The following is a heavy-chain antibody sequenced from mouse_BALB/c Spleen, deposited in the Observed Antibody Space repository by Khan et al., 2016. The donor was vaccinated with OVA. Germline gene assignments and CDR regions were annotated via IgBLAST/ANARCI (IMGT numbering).Heavy chain of an antibody. CDR1: GYSITSDYA. V-gene: IGHV3-2*02. CDR2: ISYSGST. J-gene: IGHJ4*01. CDR3: ARDGSRYNHAMDY. D-gene: IGHD2-3*01. Sequence: EVQLQESGPGLVKPSQSLSLTCTVTGYSITSDYAWNWIRQFPGNKLEWMGYISYSGSTNYNPALKSRISITRDTSKNQFFLQLNSVTTEDTAKYYCARDGSRYNHAMDYWGQGTSVTVSS.